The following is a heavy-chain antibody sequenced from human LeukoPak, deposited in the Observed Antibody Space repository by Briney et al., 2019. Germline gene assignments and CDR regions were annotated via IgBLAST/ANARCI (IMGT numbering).Heavy chain of an antibody. CDR3: ARGAPNYYYDSSTNFDY. CDR2: ISSSSSYT. D-gene: IGHD3-22*01. V-gene: IGHV3-11*05. J-gene: IGHJ4*02. CDR1: GFTFSDYY. Sequence: PGGSLRLSCAASGFTFSDYYMSWIRQAPGKGLEWVSYISSSSSYTNYADSVKGRFTISRDNAKNSLYLQMNSLRAEDTAVYYCARGAPNYYYDSSTNFDYWGQGTLVNVSS.